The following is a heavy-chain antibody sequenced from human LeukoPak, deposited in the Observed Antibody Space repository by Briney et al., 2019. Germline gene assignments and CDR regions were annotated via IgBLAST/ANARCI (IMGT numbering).Heavy chain of an antibody. D-gene: IGHD3-10*01. V-gene: IGHV3-30-3*01. CDR1: GVTFRDYF. CDR3: AREGYYGSGSPPSLYFDY. Sequence: GGSLRLSCAASGVTFRDYFIHWGRPAPGKGVGWGAVTSSDLNVKLYADSVKGRFTISRDNSRSTLYLQMNSLRPEDTAIYYCAREGYYGSGSPPSLYFDYWGQGTLVTVSS. CDR2: TSSDLNVK. J-gene: IGHJ4*02.